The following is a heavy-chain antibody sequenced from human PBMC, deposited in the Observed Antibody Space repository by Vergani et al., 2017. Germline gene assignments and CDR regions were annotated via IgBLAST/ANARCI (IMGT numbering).Heavy chain of an antibody. D-gene: IGHD5-12*01. Sequence: QVQLVESGGGVVQPGRSLRLSCAASGFTFSSYGMHWVRQAPGKGLEWVAVIWYDGSNKYYADSVKGRFTISRDNTKNTLYLKMNSMRAEDTAVYYCAKDSYIVATISLDVDYWGQGTLVTVSS. CDR2: IWYDGSNK. CDR3: AKDSYIVATISLDVDY. CDR1: GFTFSSYG. J-gene: IGHJ4*02. V-gene: IGHV3-33*06.